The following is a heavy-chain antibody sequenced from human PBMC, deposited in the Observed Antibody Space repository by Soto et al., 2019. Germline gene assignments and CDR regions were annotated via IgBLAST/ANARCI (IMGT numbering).Heavy chain of an antibody. V-gene: IGHV1-18*01. Sequence: QVQLVQSGAEVKKPGASVKVSCKASGYTFTSYGISWVRQAPGQGLEWMGWISAYNGNTNYAQKLQGRVTMTTDTSTSKAYMELRSLRSDDTAVYYCARVDRYYYDSSGNFDYWGQGTLVTVSS. CDR3: ARVDRYYYDSSGNFDY. D-gene: IGHD3-22*01. CDR2: ISAYNGNT. CDR1: GYTFTSYG. J-gene: IGHJ4*02.